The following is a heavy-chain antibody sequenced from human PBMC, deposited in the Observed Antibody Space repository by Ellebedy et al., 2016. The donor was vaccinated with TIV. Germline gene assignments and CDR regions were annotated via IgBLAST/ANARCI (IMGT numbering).Heavy chain of an antibody. J-gene: IGHJ4*02. CDR1: GYTFTSYD. Sequence: ASVKVSXXASGYTFTSYDINWVRQATGQGLEWMGWINPNSGGTNYAQKFQGRVTMTRDTSISTAYMELSRLRSDDTAVYYCASIAADRLFDYWGQGTLVTVSS. CDR3: ASIAADRLFDY. D-gene: IGHD6-13*01. V-gene: IGHV1-2*02. CDR2: INPNSGGT.